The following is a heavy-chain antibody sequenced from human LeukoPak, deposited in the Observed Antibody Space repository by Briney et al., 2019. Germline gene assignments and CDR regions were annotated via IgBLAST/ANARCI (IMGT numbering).Heavy chain of an antibody. CDR2: ISPTSTYI. J-gene: IGHJ3*02. CDR1: GFTLKGRS. CDR3: ARTIYYYESTSYFSDAFDI. D-gene: IGHD3-22*01. V-gene: IGHV3-21*01. Sequence: GGSLRLSCAATGFTLKGRSMNWVRQAPGKGLDWVSSISPTSTYISYQDSVKGRFTISRDDAKNSLYLEMDSLRVEDTALYYCARTIYYYESTSYFSDAFDIWGQGTMVTVSS.